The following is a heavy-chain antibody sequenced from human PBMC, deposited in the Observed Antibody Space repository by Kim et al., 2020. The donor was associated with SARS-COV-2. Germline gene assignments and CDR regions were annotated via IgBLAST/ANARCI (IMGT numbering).Heavy chain of an antibody. V-gene: IGHV3-30-3*01. CDR1: GFTFSSYS. J-gene: IGHJ4*01. D-gene: IGHD6-13*01. CDR3: RGDRWYGLLDY. Sequence: GGSLRLSCAASGFTFSSYSLHWVRQAPGKGLEWVSVISSDGSNTYYAYSVESLFTICSITSNNPLYLQINSLRAETTALYCCRGDRWYGLLDYSG. CDR2: ISSDGSNT.